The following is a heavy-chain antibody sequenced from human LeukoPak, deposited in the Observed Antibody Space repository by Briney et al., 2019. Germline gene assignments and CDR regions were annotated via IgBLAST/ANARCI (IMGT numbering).Heavy chain of an antibody. J-gene: IGHJ4*02. CDR1: GFTFSSYS. CDR3: ARVKRFADYFDY. Sequence: GGSLRLSCAASGFTFSSYSMNWVRQAPGKGLEWVSAISGSGGSIYYADSVKGRFTISRDNAKNSLYLQMNSLRAEDTAVYYRARVKRFADYFDYWGQGTLVTVSS. CDR2: ISGSGGSI. V-gene: IGHV3-21*01.